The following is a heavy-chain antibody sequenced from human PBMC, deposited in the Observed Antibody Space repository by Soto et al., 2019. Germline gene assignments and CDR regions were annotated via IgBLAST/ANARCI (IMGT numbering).Heavy chain of an antibody. CDR2: IYPGDSDT. CDR3: ARYRDIVVVTALDY. V-gene: IGHV5-51*01. Sequence: GESLKISCKGSGYSFTSYWIGWVRQMPGKGLEWMGTIYPGDSDTRYSPSFQGQVTISADKSISTAYLQWSSLKASDTAMYYCARYRDIVVVTALDYWGQGTLATVSS. CDR1: GYSFTSYW. D-gene: IGHD2-21*02. J-gene: IGHJ4*02.